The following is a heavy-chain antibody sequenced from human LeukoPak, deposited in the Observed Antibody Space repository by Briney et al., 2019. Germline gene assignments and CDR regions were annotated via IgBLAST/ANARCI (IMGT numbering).Heavy chain of an antibody. CDR1: GYTFTSYG. D-gene: IGHD2-15*01. Sequence: ASVKVSCKASGYTFTSYGISWVRQAPGQGLAWMGWISAYNGNTNYAQKLQGRVTMTTDTSTSTAYMELRSLRSDDKAVYYCARLTAGVVVAAHHVVEAKLYHYFDYWGQGTLVTVSS. CDR2: ISAYNGNT. CDR3: ARLTAGVVVAAHHVVEAKLYHYFDY. J-gene: IGHJ4*02. V-gene: IGHV1-18*01.